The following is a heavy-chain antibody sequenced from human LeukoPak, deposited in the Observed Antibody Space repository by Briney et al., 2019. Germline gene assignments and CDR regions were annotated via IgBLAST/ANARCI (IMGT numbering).Heavy chain of an antibody. CDR1: GFTFSTYG. V-gene: IGHV3-23*01. Sequence: PGGTLRLSCAASGFTFSTYGMSWVRQAPGKGLEWVSGISGSGGSRFYTDSVKGRFTISRDNSKNTLYLQMNSLRAEDTAVYYCASLPWGGAQNLHYWGQGTLVTVSS. J-gene: IGHJ4*02. CDR3: ASLPWGGAQNLHY. D-gene: IGHD3-16*01. CDR2: ISGSGGSR.